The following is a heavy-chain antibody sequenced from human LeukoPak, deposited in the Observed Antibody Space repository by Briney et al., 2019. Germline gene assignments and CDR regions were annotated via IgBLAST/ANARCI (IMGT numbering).Heavy chain of an antibody. D-gene: IGHD1-26*01. CDR3: ARGPGSSGGCYVGDF. CDR2: ISSDGTYT. V-gene: IGHV3-74*01. Sequence: GGSLRLSCAASGFTFSSHLMHWVRQAPGEGLVWVSRISSDGTYTNYADSVRGRFTISRDNAKNTLYLQMNSLRAEDTAVYYCARGPGSSGGCYVGDFWGQGTLVTVSS. J-gene: IGHJ4*02. CDR1: GFTFSSHL.